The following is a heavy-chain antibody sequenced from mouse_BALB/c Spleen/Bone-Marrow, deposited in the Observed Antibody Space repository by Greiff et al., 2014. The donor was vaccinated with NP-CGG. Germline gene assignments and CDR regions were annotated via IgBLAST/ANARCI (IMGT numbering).Heavy chain of an antibody. CDR3: AREGNYGYFDY. D-gene: IGHD1-1*01. CDR2: ISDGGSYT. CDR1: GFTFSDCY. V-gene: IGHV5-4*02. Sequence: VQLKESGGGLVKPGGALKLSCAASGFTFSDCYMYWGRPTPEKRLEWVATISDGGSYTYYPDSVKGRFTISRDNAKNNLYLQMSSLKSEDTAIYYCAREGNYGYFDYWGQGTTLTVSS. J-gene: IGHJ2*01.